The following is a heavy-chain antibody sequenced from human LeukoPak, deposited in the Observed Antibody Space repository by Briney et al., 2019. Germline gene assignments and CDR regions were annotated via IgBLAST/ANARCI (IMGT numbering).Heavy chain of an antibody. V-gene: IGHV4-31*03. J-gene: IGHJ5*02. Sequence: SETLSLTCTVSSGSINSGNYYWSWIRQHPGKGLEWIGYIYYSGSTYYNPSLKSRVTISVDTSKNQFSLKLRSVAAADTAVYYCARVRPQQPAKTWGQGTLVTVSS. CDR1: SGSINSGNYY. CDR3: ARVRPQQPAKT. D-gene: IGHD6-13*01. CDR2: IYYSGST.